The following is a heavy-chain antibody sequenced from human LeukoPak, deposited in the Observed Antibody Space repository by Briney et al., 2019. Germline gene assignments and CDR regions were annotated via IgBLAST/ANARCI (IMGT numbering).Heavy chain of an antibody. CDR3: AREDRGVLIVDY. CDR2: MNPNSGNT. J-gene: IGHJ4*02. D-gene: IGHD3-10*01. V-gene: IGHV1-8*01. CDR1: GYTFTSYD. Sequence: ASVKVSCKASGYTFTSYDINWVRQATGQGLEWMGWMNPNSGNTGYAQKFQGRVTMTRNTSISTAYMELSSLRSEDTAAYYCAREDRGVLIVDYWGQGTLVTASS.